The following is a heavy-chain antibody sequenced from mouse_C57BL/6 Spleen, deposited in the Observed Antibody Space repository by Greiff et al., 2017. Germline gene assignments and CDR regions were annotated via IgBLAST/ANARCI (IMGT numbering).Heavy chain of an antibody. CDR1: GYSITSGYY. Sequence: EVKLQESGPGLVKPSQSLSLTCSVTGYSITSGYYWNWIRQFPGNKLEWMGYISYDGSNNYNPSLKNRISITRDTSKNQFFLKLNSVTTEDTATYYCARAWYYFDYWGQGTTLTVSS. V-gene: IGHV3-6*01. CDR3: ARAWYYFDY. CDR2: ISYDGSN. J-gene: IGHJ2*01.